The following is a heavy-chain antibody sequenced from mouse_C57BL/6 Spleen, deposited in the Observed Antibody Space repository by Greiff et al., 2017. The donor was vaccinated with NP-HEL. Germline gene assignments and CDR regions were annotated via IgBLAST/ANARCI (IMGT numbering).Heavy chain of an antibody. CDR2: INPNNGGT. J-gene: IGHJ1*03. V-gene: IGHV1-22*01. Sequence: VQLQQSGPELVKPGASVKMSCKASGYTFTDYNMHWVKQSHGKSLEWIGYINPNNGGTSYNQKFKGKATLTVNKSSSTAYMELRSLTSEDSAVYYCARYGYDGYWYFDVWGTGTTVTVSS. D-gene: IGHD2-2*01. CDR3: ARYGYDGYWYFDV. CDR1: GYTFTDYN.